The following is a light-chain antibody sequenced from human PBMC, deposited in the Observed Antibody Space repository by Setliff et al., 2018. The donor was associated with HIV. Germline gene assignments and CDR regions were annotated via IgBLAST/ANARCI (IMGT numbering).Light chain of an antibody. V-gene: IGLV2-23*02. CDR2: EVN. Sequence: QSVLAQPASVSGSPGQSITIYCTGTSSDVGSYILVSWYLQHPGKAPKLMIYEVNKRPSGVSNRFSGSRSGNTASLTISGLQAEDEADYYCCSYAGSYVFGTGTKVTVL. CDR3: CSYAGSYV. CDR1: SSDVGSYIL. J-gene: IGLJ1*01.